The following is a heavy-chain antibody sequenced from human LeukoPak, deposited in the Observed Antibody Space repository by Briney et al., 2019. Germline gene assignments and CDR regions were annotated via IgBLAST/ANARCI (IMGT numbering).Heavy chain of an antibody. J-gene: IGHJ4*02. Sequence: PGGSLRLSCAASGFTVSSSYMTWVRQAPGKGLEWVSVIYSGGTTYYADSVKGRFTISRDNSKNTLYLQMNSLRAEDTAVYYCAKVGLAAAGFDYWGQGTLVTVSS. CDR1: GFTVSSSY. D-gene: IGHD6-13*01. CDR2: IYSGGTT. CDR3: AKVGLAAAGFDY. V-gene: IGHV3-66*01.